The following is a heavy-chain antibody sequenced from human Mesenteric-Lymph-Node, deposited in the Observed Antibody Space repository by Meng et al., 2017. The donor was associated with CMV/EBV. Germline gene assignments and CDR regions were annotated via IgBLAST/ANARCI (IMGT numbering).Heavy chain of an antibody. D-gene: IGHD4-23*01. CDR3: ARGNFGGNSAPFDY. Sequence: ASVKVSCKASGYTFTDYFIHWVRQAPGQGFEWMGWINIDSGGTNYAQKFQGRVTMTRDTSITTAYMELSRLRSDDMAVYYCARGNFGGNSAPFDYWGQGALVTVSS. J-gene: IGHJ4*02. CDR1: GYTFTDYF. CDR2: INIDSGGT. V-gene: IGHV1-2*02.